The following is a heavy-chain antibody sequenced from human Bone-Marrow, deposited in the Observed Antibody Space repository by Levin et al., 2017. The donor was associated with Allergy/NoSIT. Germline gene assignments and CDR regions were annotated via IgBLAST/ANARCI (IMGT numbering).Heavy chain of an antibody. Sequence: ASVKVSCAASGFSFSTSWMHWVRQVPGKGLVWVSRIDPTGTARSYGESVQGRFTVSRDNAKKMMYLQMDSLRDEDTAVYYCASLENYWGQGILVTVSS. J-gene: IGHJ4*02. CDR2: IDPTGTAR. V-gene: IGHV3-74*01. CDR1: GFSFSTSW. CDR3: ASLENY. D-gene: IGHD2/OR15-2a*01.